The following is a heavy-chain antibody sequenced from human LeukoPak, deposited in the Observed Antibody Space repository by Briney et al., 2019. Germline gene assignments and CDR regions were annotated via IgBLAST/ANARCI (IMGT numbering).Heavy chain of an antibody. Sequence: GGSLRLSCAASGFTFSSYAMHWVRQAPGKGLEWVAAISYDGSNKYYADSVKGRFTISRDNSKNTLYLQMNGLRAEDTAVYYCARDSCGGDCSIPGYFDYWGQGTLVTVSS. CDR1: GFTFSSYA. D-gene: IGHD2-21*02. CDR3: ARDSCGGDCSIPGYFDY. V-gene: IGHV3-30-3*01. J-gene: IGHJ4*02. CDR2: ISYDGSNK.